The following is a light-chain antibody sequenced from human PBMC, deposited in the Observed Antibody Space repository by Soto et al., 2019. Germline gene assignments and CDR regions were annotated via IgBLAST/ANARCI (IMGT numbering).Light chain of an antibody. CDR3: QSYDSSLSAFYV. J-gene: IGLJ1*01. V-gene: IGLV1-40*01. Sequence: QSVLTQPPSVSGAPGQRVTISCTGSSSNIGAGYDVNWYQQLPGTAPKLLIYGNSNRPSGVPDRFSGSKSGTSASLAITGLQAEDEADDYCQSYDSSLSAFYVFGTGTKLTVL. CDR1: SSNIGAGYD. CDR2: GNS.